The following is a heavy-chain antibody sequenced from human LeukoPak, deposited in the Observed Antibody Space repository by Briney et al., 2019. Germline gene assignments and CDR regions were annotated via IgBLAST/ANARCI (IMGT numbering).Heavy chain of an antibody. D-gene: IGHD1-26*01. V-gene: IGHV3-7*01. CDR1: GFAFSSYW. J-gene: IGHJ4*02. Sequence: PGGSLRLSCVASGFAFSSYWMTWVRQAPGKGLEWVANIKQDGGEEDYVDSVKGRFTISRDNAKNSLFLQMNSLRVEDTAVYYCARLGGSYYTYWGQGTLVTVSS. CDR2: IKQDGGEE. CDR3: ARLGGSYYTY.